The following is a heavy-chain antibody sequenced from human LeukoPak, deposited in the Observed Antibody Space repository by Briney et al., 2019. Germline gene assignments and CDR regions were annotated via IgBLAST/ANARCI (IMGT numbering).Heavy chain of an antibody. D-gene: IGHD3-3*02. CDR1: GFSVSTNY. V-gene: IGHV3-53*01. Sequence: GGSLRLSCAASGFSVSTNYMNWVRQAPGKGLEWVSILYSGSSTYYADSVEGRFIFSRDSSKNTLSLQMSDLRAEDTAVYYCARVGDHFHWYLDLWGHGTLVTVSS. CDR3: ARVGDHFHWYLDL. CDR2: LYSGSST. J-gene: IGHJ2*01.